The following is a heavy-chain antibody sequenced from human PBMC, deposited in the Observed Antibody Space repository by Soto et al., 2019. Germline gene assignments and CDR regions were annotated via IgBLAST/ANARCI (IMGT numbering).Heavy chain of an antibody. J-gene: IGHJ4*02. D-gene: IGHD1-26*01. V-gene: IGHV3-15*01. CDR3: NKENTLVGPRGAF. Sequence: GGSLRLSCAASGLSVSDAWMTWVRQAPGKGLEWVGHIKRRSEGGTTEYAAPVKGRFIISREDSRNTLYLQMDSLKSDDSGVYYCNKENTLVGPRGAFWGQGTLVTVSS. CDR2: IKRRSEGGTT. CDR1: GLSVSDAW.